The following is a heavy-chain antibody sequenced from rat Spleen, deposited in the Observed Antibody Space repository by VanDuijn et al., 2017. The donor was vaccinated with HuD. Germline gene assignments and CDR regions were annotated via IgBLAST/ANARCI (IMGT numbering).Heavy chain of an antibody. CDR3: TRKGEL. D-gene: IGHD5-1*01. CDR2: IDTGGSNP. Sequence: EVQLVESGGGLVQPGRSMRLSCAASGFNFSSYYMAWVRQAPTKGLEWVASIDTGGSNPYYRQSVKGRFTISRDNAKSTLYLRMDSLRSEDTATYYCTRKGELWGQGVMVTVSS. V-gene: IGHV5-25*01. J-gene: IGHJ2*01. CDR1: GFNFSSYY.